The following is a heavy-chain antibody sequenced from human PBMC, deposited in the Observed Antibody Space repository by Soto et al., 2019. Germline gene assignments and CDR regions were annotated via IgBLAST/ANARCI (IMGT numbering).Heavy chain of an antibody. CDR3: ARDIGSWTTVITAYGMDV. D-gene: IGHD4-17*01. J-gene: IGHJ6*02. Sequence: QVQLVQSGAEVKKPGASVKVSCKASGYTFTSYGISWVRQAPGQGLEWMGWISAYNGNTNYAQKLQGRVTMTTDTSKSTAYVELRRLRSDDTAVYYCARDIGSWTTVITAYGMDVWGQGTTVTVSS. CDR1: GYTFTSYG. V-gene: IGHV1-18*01. CDR2: ISAYNGNT.